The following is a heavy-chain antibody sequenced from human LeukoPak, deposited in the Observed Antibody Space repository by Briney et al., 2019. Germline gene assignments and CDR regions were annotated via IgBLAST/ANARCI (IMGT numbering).Heavy chain of an antibody. Sequence: GASVKVSCKASGYTFTSYGISWVRQAPGQGLEWMGWISAYNGNTNYAQNLQGRVTMTTDTSTSIAYMELRSLRSDDTAVYYCARDYFGSGSYYMRDYWGQGTLVTVSS. V-gene: IGHV1-18*01. D-gene: IGHD3-10*01. J-gene: IGHJ4*02. CDR1: GYTFTSYG. CDR2: ISAYNGNT. CDR3: ARDYFGSGSYYMRDY.